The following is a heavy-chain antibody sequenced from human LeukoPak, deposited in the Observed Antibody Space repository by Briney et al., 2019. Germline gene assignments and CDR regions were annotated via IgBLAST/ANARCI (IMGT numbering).Heavy chain of an antibody. Sequence: PSETLSLTCTVSGGSISSYYWSWIRQPPGKGLEWIGFIYYSGSTYSNPSLKSRVTISLDTSKNQFSLRLTSVTAAETAVYYCARRVGHSYGVTGAGAFDIWGQGTMVIVSS. CDR1: GGSISSYY. D-gene: IGHD5-18*01. V-gene: IGHV4-59*01. CDR2: IYYSGST. J-gene: IGHJ3*02. CDR3: ARRVGHSYGVTGAGAFDI.